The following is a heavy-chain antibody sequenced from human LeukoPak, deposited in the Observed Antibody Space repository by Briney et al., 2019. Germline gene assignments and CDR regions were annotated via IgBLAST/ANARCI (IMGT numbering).Heavy chain of an antibody. V-gene: IGHV3-48*03. Sequence: GGSLRLSCAASGFTFSSYEMNWVRRAPGKGLEWVSYISGSGRSIYYADSAKGRFTISRDNAKNSLYLQMDSLRAEDTAVYYCASPGEGYCNGGSCYYFDYWGQGTLVTVSS. CDR1: GFTFSSYE. CDR3: ASPGEGYCNGGSCYYFDY. CDR2: ISGSGRSI. J-gene: IGHJ4*02. D-gene: IGHD2-15*01.